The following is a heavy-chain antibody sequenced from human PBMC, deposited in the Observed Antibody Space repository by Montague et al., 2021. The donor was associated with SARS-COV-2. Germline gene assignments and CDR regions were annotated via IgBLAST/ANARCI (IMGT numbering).Heavy chain of an antibody. D-gene: IGHD1-26*01. Sequence: SLRLSCAASDSTFGRYWIHRIRQPPGRGLMWVSHITTAGDSTSYADSVKGRFTVSRDNAKNTLYLQMNSLRAEDTAIYYCARGSIHGALFDVWGQGTLVTVSS. V-gene: IGHV3-74*01. J-gene: IGHJ3*01. CDR1: DSTFGRYW. CDR2: ITTAGDST. CDR3: ARGSIHGALFDV.